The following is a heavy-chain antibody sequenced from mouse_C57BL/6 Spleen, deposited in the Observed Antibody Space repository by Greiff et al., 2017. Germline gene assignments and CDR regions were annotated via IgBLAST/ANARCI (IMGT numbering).Heavy chain of an antibody. D-gene: IGHD3-2*02. CDR3: ARDEAAQATGAMDY. V-gene: IGHV5-4*01. CDR1: GFTFSSYA. Sequence: EVKLVESGGGLVKPGGSLKLSCAASGFTFSSYAMSWVRQTPEKRLEWVATISDGGSYTYYPDNVKGRFTISRDNAKNNLYLQMSHLKSEDTAMYYCARDEAAQATGAMDYWGQGTSVTVSS. CDR2: ISDGGSYT. J-gene: IGHJ4*01.